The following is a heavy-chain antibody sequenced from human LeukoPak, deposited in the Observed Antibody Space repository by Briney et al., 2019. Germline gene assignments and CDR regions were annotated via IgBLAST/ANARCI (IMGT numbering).Heavy chain of an antibody. CDR1: GFTFSSYA. J-gene: IGHJ3*02. D-gene: IGHD6-6*01. CDR2: ISGSGGST. CDR3: XXDIAARPGRDAFDI. Sequence: GGSLRLSCAASGFTFSSYAMSWVRQAPGKGLEWVSAISGSGGSTYYADSVKGRFTISRDNSKNTLYLQMNSLRAEDTAVYYXXXDIAARPGRDAFDIWGQGTMVTVSS. V-gene: IGHV3-23*01.